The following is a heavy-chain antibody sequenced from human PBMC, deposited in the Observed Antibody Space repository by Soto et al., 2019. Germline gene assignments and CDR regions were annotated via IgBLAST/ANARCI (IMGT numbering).Heavy chain of an antibody. D-gene: IGHD1-20*01. CDR3: AKGRGHNWNFDY. J-gene: IGHJ4*02. CDR2: ISGSGGTA. Sequence: EVLLLESGGGSVQPGGSLRLSCAASGFTFSSYAMQWVRRPPGKGLEWVSSISGSGGTAYYADSVKGRFSISRDSLVNTLYLQMNSLRAEDTAVSYCAKGRGHNWNFDYWGQGTLVTVSP. CDR1: GFTFSSYA. V-gene: IGHV3-23*01.